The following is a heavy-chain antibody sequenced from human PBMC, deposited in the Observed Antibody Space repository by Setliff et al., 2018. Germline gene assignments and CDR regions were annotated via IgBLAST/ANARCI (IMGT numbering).Heavy chain of an antibody. CDR2: INHSGST. D-gene: IGHD3-22*01. V-gene: IGHV4-34*01. CDR1: GGSFSGYY. Sequence: NPSETLSLTCAVYGGSFSGYYWRWIRQPPGKGLEWIGEINHSGSTNYNPSLKSRVTISVDTSKNQFSLKLSSVTAADTAVYYCARGSGGWLFGAYYYYGMDVWGQGTTVTVSS. CDR3: ARGSGGWLFGAYYYYGMDV. J-gene: IGHJ6*02.